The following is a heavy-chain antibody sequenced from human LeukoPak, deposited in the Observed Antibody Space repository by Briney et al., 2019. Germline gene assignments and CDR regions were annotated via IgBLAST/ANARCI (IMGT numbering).Heavy chain of an antibody. CDR2: ISSSSSYI. V-gene: IGHV3-21*01. CDR3: ARDDAFDI. J-gene: IGHJ3*02. Sequence: KPGGSLRLSCAASGFTFISYSMNWVRQAPGKGLEWVSSISSSSSYIYYAASVKVRFTISRDNAKNSLYLQMNSLRAEDTAVYYCARDDAFDIWGQGTMVTVSS. CDR1: GFTFISYS.